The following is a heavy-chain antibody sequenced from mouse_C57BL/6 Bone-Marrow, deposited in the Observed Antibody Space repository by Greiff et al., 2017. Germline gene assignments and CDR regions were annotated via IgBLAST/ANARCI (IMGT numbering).Heavy chain of an antibody. CDR2: ISSGGSYT. Sequence: DVMLVESGGDLVKPGGSLKLSCAASGFTFSSYGMSWVRQTPDKRLEWVATISSGGSYTYYPDSVKGRFTISRDNAKNTLYLQLSSLKSEDTAMYYCADGYPWVAYWGQGTLVTVSA. CDR3: ADGYPWVAY. CDR1: GFTFSSYG. V-gene: IGHV5-6*02. J-gene: IGHJ3*01. D-gene: IGHD2-3*01.